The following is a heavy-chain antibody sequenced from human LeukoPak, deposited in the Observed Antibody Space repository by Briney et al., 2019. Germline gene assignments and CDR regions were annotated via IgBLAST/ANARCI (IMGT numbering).Heavy chain of an antibody. V-gene: IGHV4-59*01. Sequence: SETLSLTCTVSGGSISSYYWSWIRQPPGKGLEWIGYIYYSGSTNYNPSLKSRVTISVDTSKNQFSLKLSSVTAADTAVCYCARADFWSGPVDYWGQGTLVTVSS. CDR1: GGSISSYY. CDR2: IYYSGST. CDR3: ARADFWSGPVDY. D-gene: IGHD3-3*01. J-gene: IGHJ4*02.